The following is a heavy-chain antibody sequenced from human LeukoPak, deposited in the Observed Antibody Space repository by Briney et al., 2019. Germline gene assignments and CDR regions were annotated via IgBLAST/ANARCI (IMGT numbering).Heavy chain of an antibody. CDR3: ARKRGYSYFAY. V-gene: IGHV4-30-2*01. CDR1: GGSISSGGYS. D-gene: IGHD5-18*01. Sequence: SETLSLTCAVSGGSISSGGYSWSWIRQPPGKGLEWIGYIYHSGSTYYNPSLKSRVTISVDRSKNQFSLKLSSVTAADTAVYYCARKRGYSYFAYWGQGTLVTVSS. J-gene: IGHJ4*02. CDR2: IYHSGST.